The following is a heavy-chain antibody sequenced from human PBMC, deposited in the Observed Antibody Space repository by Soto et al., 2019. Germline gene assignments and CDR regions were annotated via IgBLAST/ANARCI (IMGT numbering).Heavy chain of an antibody. CDR3: AKDTWIQNYYYGMDV. J-gene: IGHJ6*02. CDR1: GFTFSSYG. V-gene: IGHV3-30*18. CDR2: ISYDGSNK. D-gene: IGHD5-18*01. Sequence: GGSLRLSCAASGFTFSSYGMHWVRQAPGKGLEWVAVISYDGSNKYYADSVKGRFTISRDNPKNTLYLQMNSLRAEDTAVYYCAKDTWIQNYYYGMDVWGQGTTVTVSS.